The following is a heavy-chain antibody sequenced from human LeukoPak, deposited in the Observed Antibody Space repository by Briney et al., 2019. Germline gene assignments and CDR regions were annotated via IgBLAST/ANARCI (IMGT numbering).Heavy chain of an antibody. Sequence: GGSLRLSCAASGFTLSSYSMNWVRQAPGKGLEWVSSISSSSSYIYYADSVKGRFTISRDNAKNSLYLQMNSLRAEDTAVYYCASVDTAIDVIDYWGQGTLVTVSS. CDR1: GFTLSSYS. V-gene: IGHV3-21*01. J-gene: IGHJ4*02. CDR2: ISSSSSYI. D-gene: IGHD5-18*01. CDR3: ASVDTAIDVIDY.